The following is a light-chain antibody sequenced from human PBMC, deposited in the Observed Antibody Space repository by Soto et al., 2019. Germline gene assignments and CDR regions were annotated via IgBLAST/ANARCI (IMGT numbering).Light chain of an antibody. J-gene: IGLJ3*02. CDR2: EVS. Sequence: QSVLTQPASVSGSPGQSITISCTGTSSDVGGYNYVSWYQQHPGKAPKLMIYEVSNRPSGVSNRFSGSKSGNTASLTISGLQAEDEADYYCLISSSGASWVFGGGTKLTVL. CDR1: SSDVGGYNY. CDR3: LISSSGASWV. V-gene: IGLV2-14*01.